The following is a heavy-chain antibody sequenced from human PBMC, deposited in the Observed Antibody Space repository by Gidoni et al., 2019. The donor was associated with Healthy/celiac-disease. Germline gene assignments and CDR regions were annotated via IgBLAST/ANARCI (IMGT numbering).Heavy chain of an antibody. D-gene: IGHD1-20*01. V-gene: IGHV3-23*01. CDR2: ISGSGGTT. Sequence: EVQLLESGGALVQPGGSLRLSCASSGFLFRSFARTWVRQGAGKGLEWVLTISGSGGTTYYADSVKGRFTISRDNSKNTLYLQMIRSRVEDTAIYYCARGGIRTYDFDYWGQGTLVTVSS. CDR3: ARGGIRTYDFDY. CDR1: GFLFRSFA. J-gene: IGHJ4*02.